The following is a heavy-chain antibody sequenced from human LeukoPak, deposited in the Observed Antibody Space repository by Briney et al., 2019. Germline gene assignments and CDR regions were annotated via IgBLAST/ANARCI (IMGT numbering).Heavy chain of an antibody. Sequence: SEILSLTCAVYGGSFSGYYWSWIRQPPGKGLEWIGEINQSGSTNYNPSLKSRVTISVDTSKNQFSLKLSSVTAADTAVYYCARGGRGRFLEWLFGYWGQGTLVTVSS. CDR2: INQSGST. D-gene: IGHD3-3*01. CDR3: ARGGRGRFLEWLFGY. J-gene: IGHJ4*02. CDR1: GGSFSGYY. V-gene: IGHV4-34*01.